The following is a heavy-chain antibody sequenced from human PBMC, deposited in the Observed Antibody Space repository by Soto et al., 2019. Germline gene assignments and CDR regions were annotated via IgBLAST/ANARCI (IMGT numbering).Heavy chain of an antibody. V-gene: IGHV1-46*01. CDR1: GYTFTSYY. J-gene: IGHJ6*02. CDR3: ARDYNPYYYYYYSMDV. Sequence: ASVKVSCKASGYTFTSYYMHWVRQAPGQGLEWMGIINPSGGSTSYAQKFQGRVTMTRDTSTSTVYMELSSLRSEDTAVYYCARDYNPYYYYYYSMDVWGQGTTVTVSS. D-gene: IGHD1-1*01. CDR2: INPSGGST.